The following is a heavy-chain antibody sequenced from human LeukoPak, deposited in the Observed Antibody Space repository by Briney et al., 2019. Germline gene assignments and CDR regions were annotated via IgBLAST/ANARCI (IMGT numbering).Heavy chain of an antibody. D-gene: IGHD6-25*01. CDR2: IHSSGST. CDR3: ARDVSGWGYAFDI. Sequence: PSQTLSLTCTVPGGSISSSRYYWTWIRQHPGKGLEWIGSIHSSGSTDYNPSLKSRVIISRDTSRNHLSLRLSSVTAADAAVYYCARDVSGWGYAFDIWGQGTMVTVSS. J-gene: IGHJ3*02. CDR1: GGSISSSRYY. V-gene: IGHV4-31*03.